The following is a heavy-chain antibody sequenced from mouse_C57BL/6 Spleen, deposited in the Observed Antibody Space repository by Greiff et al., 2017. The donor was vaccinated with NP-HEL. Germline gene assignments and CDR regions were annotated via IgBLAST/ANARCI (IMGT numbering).Heavy chain of an antibody. D-gene: IGHD2-4*01. CDR2: FHPYNDDT. V-gene: IGHV1-47*01. J-gene: IGHJ4*01. CDR3: ARFDYDGYAMDY. Sequence: VHLVESGAELVKPGASVKMSCKASGYTFTTYPIEWMKQNHGKSLEWIGNFHPYNDDTKYNEKFKGKATLTVEKSSSTVYLELSRLTSDDSAFYYCARFDYDGYAMDYWGQGTSVTVSS. CDR1: GYTFTTYP.